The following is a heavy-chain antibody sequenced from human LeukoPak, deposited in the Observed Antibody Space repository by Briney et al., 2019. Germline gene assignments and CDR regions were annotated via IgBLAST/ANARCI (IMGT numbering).Heavy chain of an antibody. V-gene: IGHV3-53*01. CDR3: AQTTVISDY. CDR1: GFTVRSNY. J-gene: IGHJ4*02. Sequence: GVLRVSCAASGFTVRSNYMSWVRQAPGKGLEWVSVIYSGGSTYYADSVKGRFTISRDNSKNTLYLQMNSLRAEDTAVYYCAQTTVISDYWGQGTLVTVSS. D-gene: IGHD4-17*01. CDR2: IYSGGST.